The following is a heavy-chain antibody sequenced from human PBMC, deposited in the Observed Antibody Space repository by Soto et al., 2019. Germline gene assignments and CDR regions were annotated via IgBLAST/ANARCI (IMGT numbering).Heavy chain of an antibody. CDR3: ARDSGHDNWLHFDY. J-gene: IGHJ4*02. V-gene: IGHV3-7*01. D-gene: IGHD1-1*01. Sequence: GSHSICFTASGFNFRSYGMSRVRQAPGKGLEWVTNIKHDGSEKYYVDSVKGRFTISRDNAKNSLYLQMNSLRAEATAVYYCARDSGHDNWLHFDYWGQGTLVTVSS. CDR1: GFNFRSYG. CDR2: IKHDGSEK.